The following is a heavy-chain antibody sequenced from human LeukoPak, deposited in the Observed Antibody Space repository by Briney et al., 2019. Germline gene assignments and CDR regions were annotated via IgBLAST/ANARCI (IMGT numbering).Heavy chain of an antibody. V-gene: IGHV4-61*01. CDR3: ARGATYYYDSSGYRFDY. D-gene: IGHD3-22*01. Sequence: SETLSLTCTVSGGSVSSGSYYWSWIRRPPGKGLEWIGYIYYSGSTNYNPSLKSRVTISVDTSKNQFSLKLSSVTAADTAVYYCARGATYYYDSSGYRFDYWGQGTLVTVSS. J-gene: IGHJ4*02. CDR2: IYYSGST. CDR1: GGSVSSGSYY.